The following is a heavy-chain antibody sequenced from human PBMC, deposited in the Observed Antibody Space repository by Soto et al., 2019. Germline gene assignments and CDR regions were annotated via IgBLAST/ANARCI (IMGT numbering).Heavy chain of an antibody. Sequence: QVQLQESAPGLVTPSQTLSLTCTVSGGSISRGDYFWSWIRQSPGKGLEWIGYISSIGSTYYNPSLKRRVAVSRDTSKNQVSLKLSSVTTTDTAVYYCARGLVIRRDYYLGMDFWGQGTTVSVSS. V-gene: IGHV4-30-4*01. CDR3: ARGLVIRRDYYLGMDF. J-gene: IGHJ6*02. CDR2: ISSIGST. CDR1: GGSISRGDYF. D-gene: IGHD3-9*01.